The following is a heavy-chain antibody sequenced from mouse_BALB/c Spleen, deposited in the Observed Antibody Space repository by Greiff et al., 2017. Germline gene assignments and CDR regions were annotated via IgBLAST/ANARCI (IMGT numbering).Heavy chain of an antibody. CDR3: ARNYGSSYTFAY. J-gene: IGHJ3*01. CDR2: ISTYYGDA. D-gene: IGHD1-1*01. Sequence: VQLQQSGAELVRPGVSVKISCKGSGYTFTDYAMHWVKQSHAKSLEWIGVISTYYGDASYNQKFKGKATMTVDKSSSTAYMELARLTSEDSAIYYCARNYGSSYTFAYWGQGTLVTVSA. CDR1: GYTFTDYA. V-gene: IGHV1S137*01.